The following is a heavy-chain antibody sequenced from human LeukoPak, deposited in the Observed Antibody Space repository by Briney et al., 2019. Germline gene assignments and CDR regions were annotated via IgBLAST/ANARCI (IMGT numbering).Heavy chain of an antibody. CDR1: GGSISSYY. Sequence: SETLSLTCTVSGGSISSYYWSWIRQPPGKGLEWIGYIYYSGSTNYNPSLKSRVTISVDTSKNQFSLKLSSVTAADTAVYYCARRDYDFWSGYDDYWGQGTLVTVSS. D-gene: IGHD3-3*01. CDR3: ARRDYDFWSGYDDY. CDR2: IYYSGST. J-gene: IGHJ4*02. V-gene: IGHV4-59*08.